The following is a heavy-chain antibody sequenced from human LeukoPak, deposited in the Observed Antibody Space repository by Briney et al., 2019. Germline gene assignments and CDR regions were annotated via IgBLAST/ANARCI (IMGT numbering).Heavy chain of an antibody. CDR3: AREDRTIDAFDI. CDR2: IIPIFGTA. Sequence: SVKVSCKASGGTFSSYAISWVRQAPGQGLEWMGGIIPIFGTANYAQKFQGRVTITTDESTSTAYMELSSLRSEDTAVYYWAREDRTIDAFDIWGQGTMVTVSS. J-gene: IGHJ3*02. CDR1: GGTFSSYA. V-gene: IGHV1-69*05. D-gene: IGHD3-9*01.